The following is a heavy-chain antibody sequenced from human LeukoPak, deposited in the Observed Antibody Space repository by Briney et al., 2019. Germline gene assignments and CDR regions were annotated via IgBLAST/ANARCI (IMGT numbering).Heavy chain of an antibody. V-gene: IGHV3-53*01. CDR2: IYSDNTGGST. D-gene: IGHD6-13*01. Sequence: GGSLRLSCAASGFTVSSNYMTWVRQAPGKGLEWVSVIYSDNTGGSTYYADSVKGRFTTSRDNSKNTLYLQMNSLRPEDTAVYYCVRETRESVAAAATTTRDWYSDLWGRGTLVTDSS. CDR3: VRETRESVAAAATTTRDWYSDL. J-gene: IGHJ2*01. CDR1: GFTVSSNY.